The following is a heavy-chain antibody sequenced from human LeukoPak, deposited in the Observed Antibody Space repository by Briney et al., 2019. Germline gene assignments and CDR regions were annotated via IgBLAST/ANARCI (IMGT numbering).Heavy chain of an antibody. CDR2: IHSSGNS. CDR3: AKHEGSYYDKSGYTFDF. V-gene: IGHV4-39*01. Sequence: SETLSLTCSVSTGSVNSGVYYWGWVRQPPGKGLEWIGSIHSSGNSYCNPSLKSRVTLSVDTFKNQFSLKLSSVTAADRAVYYCAKHEGSYYDKSGYTFDFWGLGTLVTVSS. D-gene: IGHD3-22*01. CDR1: TGSVNSGVYY. J-gene: IGHJ4*02.